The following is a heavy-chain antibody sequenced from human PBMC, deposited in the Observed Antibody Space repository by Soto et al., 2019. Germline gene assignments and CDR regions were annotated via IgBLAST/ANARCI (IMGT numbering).Heavy chain of an antibody. V-gene: IGHV3-53*01. J-gene: IGHJ4*02. Sequence: GGSQSHSCAASEFNFRSNYMSWVRQAPGKGLEWVSVIYSGGSTYYADSVKGRFTISRDNSKNTLYLQMNSLRAEDTAVYYCASSPAENRNYYDSSAYPAYWGQGTLVTVSS. CDR2: IYSGGST. D-gene: IGHD3-22*01. CDR1: EFNFRSNY. CDR3: ASSPAENRNYYDSSAYPAY.